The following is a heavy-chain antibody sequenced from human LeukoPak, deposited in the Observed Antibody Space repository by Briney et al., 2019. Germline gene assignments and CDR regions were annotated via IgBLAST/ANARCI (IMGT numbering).Heavy chain of an antibody. Sequence: GGSLRLSCAASGFTFSDYYMSWIRQAPGKGLEWVSYTSSSGSTIYYADSVKGRFTISRDNAKNSLYLQMNSLRAEDTAAYYCARYGGGYDFHDAFDIWGQGTMVTVSS. CDR1: GFTFSDYY. J-gene: IGHJ3*02. D-gene: IGHD5-12*01. CDR3: ARYGGGYDFHDAFDI. CDR2: TSSSGSTI. V-gene: IGHV3-11*01.